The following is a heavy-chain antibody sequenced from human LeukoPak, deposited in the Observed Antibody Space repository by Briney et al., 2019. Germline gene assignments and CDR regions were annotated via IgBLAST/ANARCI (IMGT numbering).Heavy chain of an antibody. J-gene: IGHJ5*02. CDR1: GGSISSGDYY. Sequence: TPSETLSLTCTVSGGSISSGDYYWSWIRQPPGKGLEWIGYIYYSGSTYYNPSLKSRVTISVDTSKNQFSLKLSSVTAADTAVYYCARGQPDDFWSGYPRYNWFDPWGQGTLVTVSS. D-gene: IGHD3-3*01. CDR2: IYYSGST. CDR3: ARGQPDDFWSGYPRYNWFDP. V-gene: IGHV4-30-4*08.